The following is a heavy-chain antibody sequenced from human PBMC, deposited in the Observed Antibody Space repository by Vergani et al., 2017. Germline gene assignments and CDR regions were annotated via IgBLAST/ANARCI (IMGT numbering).Heavy chain of an antibody. J-gene: IGHJ6*02. CDR1: GGTFSSYT. D-gene: IGHD2-2*01. Sequence: QVQLVQSGAEVKKPGSSVKVSCKASGGTFSSYTISWVRQAPGQGLEWMGRIIPILGIANYAQKFQGRVTITADKSTSTAYMELSSLRSEDTAVYYCARDPDCSSTSCQDXIAVALGNYYGMDVWGQGTTVTVSS. V-gene: IGHV1-69*08. CDR2: IIPILGIA. CDR3: ARDPDCSSTSCQDXIAVALGNYYGMDV.